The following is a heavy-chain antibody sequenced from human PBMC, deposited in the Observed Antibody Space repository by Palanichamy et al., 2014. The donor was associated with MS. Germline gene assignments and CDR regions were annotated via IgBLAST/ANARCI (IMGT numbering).Heavy chain of an antibody. CDR3: ARHNKYYDSNGPQSRFDY. D-gene: IGHD3-22*01. CDR2: IHYSGST. V-gene: IGHV4-39*01. CDR1: GGSISSGSYY. J-gene: IGHJ4*02. Sequence: QLQLQESGPGLVKPSETLSLTCTVSGGSISSGSYYWGWIRQPPGKGLEWIGSIHYSGSTYYSPSLKSRVTSSVDTSTNHFSLRLSSVTAADTAVYHCARHNKYYDSNGPQSRFDYWGQGTLVTVSS.